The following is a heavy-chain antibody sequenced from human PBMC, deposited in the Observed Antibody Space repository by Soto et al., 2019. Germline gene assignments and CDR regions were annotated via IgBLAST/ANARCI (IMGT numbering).Heavy chain of an antibody. J-gene: IGHJ6*02. CDR2: IYYSGST. D-gene: IGHD3-16*02. CDR3: ARDRELIFYCYGPFCYVMDV. CDR1: GGSISSYY. Sequence: SETLSLTCTVSGGSISSYYWSWIRQPPGKGLEWIGYIYYSGSTYYNPSLKSRLTISVDASKNQLSLRLRSVTAADTAMYYCARDRELIFYCYGPFCYVMDVRGQGST. V-gene: IGHV4-59*12.